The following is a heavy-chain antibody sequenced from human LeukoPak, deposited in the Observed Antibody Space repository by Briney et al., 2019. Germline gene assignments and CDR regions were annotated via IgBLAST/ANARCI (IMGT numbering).Heavy chain of an antibody. CDR1: GGSISSGSYY. V-gene: IGHV4-61*02. J-gene: IGHJ4*02. D-gene: IGHD3-10*01. CDR2: IYTSGST. CDR3: AREVRGVIGY. Sequence: SETLSLTCTVSGGSISSGSYYWSWIRQPAGKGLEWIGRIYTSGSTNYNPSLKSRVTISVDTSKNQFSLKLSSVTAADTAVYYCAREVRGVIGYWGQGTLVTVSS.